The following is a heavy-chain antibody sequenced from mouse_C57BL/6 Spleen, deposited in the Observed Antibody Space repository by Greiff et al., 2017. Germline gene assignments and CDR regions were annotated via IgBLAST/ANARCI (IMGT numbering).Heavy chain of an antibody. J-gene: IGHJ2*01. Sequence: QVQLQQSGAELARPGASVKMSCKASGYTFTSYTMHWVKQRPGQGLEWIGYINPSSGYNKYKQKFKDKATLTADKSSSTAYRQLSSLTSEDSAVSYCARPYYDYDVGYWGQGTTLTVSS. V-gene: IGHV1-4*01. CDR1: GYTFTSYT. D-gene: IGHD2-4*01. CDR2: INPSSGYN. CDR3: ARPYYDYDVGY.